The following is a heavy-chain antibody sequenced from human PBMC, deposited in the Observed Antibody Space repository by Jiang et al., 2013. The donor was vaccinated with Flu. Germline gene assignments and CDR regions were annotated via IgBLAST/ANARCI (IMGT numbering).Heavy chain of an antibody. J-gene: IGHJ3*02. V-gene: IGHV4-34*01. D-gene: IGHD4-17*01. CDR3: ARVGGGREEDYEYGADVFDI. Sequence: LKSRVTISVDTSKNQXSLRLSSVTAADTAVYYCARVGGGREEDYEYGADVFDIWGQGTMVTVSS.